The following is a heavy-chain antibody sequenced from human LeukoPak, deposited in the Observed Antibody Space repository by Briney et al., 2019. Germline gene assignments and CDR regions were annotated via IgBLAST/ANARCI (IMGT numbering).Heavy chain of an antibody. V-gene: IGHV1-2*02. CDR3: AAVLLWFGEPPDAFDI. CDR1: GYTFTGYY. CDR2: INPNSGGT. D-gene: IGHD3-10*01. J-gene: IGHJ3*02. Sequence: ASVKVSCKASGYTFTGYYMHWVRQAPGQGLEWMGWINPNSGGTNYAQKFQERVTITRDMSTSTAYMELSSLRSEDTAVYYCAAVLLWFGEPPDAFDIWGQGTMVTVSS.